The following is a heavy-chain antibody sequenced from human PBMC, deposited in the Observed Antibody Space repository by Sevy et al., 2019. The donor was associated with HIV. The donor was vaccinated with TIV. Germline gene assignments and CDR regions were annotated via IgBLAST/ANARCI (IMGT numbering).Heavy chain of an antibody. CDR2: IWYDESNK. Sequence: VGSLRLSCTASGFTFSSNAMYWVRQAPGKGLEWVAVIWYDESNKYHADSVKGRFTFSRDNSKNTLYLQMNSLRAEDTAVYYCARGVATTYYYHYGMDVWGQGTTVTVSS. CDR1: GFTFSSNA. J-gene: IGHJ6*02. CDR3: ARGVATTYYYHYGMDV. D-gene: IGHD5-12*01. V-gene: IGHV3-33*01.